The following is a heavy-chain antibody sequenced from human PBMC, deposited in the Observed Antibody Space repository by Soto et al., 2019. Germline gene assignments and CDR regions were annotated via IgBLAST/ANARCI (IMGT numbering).Heavy chain of an antibody. V-gene: IGHV3-74*01. Sequence: EVQLVESGGGLVQPGGSLRLSCAASGFTFSGYWMHWVRQAPGKGLVWVSVINPDGRSTTYADSVKGRLTLSRDNAKNTVSLQMKSLRAEDTAIYYCVREVEKSGWKQLDFWGQGTLVTVSS. J-gene: IGHJ4*02. CDR1: GFTFSGYW. D-gene: IGHD6-19*01. CDR2: INPDGRST. CDR3: VREVEKSGWKQLDF.